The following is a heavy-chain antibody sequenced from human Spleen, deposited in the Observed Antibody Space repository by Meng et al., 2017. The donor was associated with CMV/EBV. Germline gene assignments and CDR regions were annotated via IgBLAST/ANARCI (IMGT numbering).Heavy chain of an antibody. D-gene: IGHD3-22*01. CDR2: IYYSGST. CDR1: GGSISSGDYY. J-gene: IGHJ2*01. V-gene: IGHV4-30-4*08. Sequence: QVQLKESGPGLVKPSPTLSLTCTVSGGSISSGDYYWSWIRQPPGKGLEWIGYIYYSGSTYYNPSLKSRVTISVDTSKNQFSLKLSSVTAADTAVYYCARGYYDSSGYGYWYLDLWGRGTLVTVSS. CDR3: ARGYYDSSGYGYWYLDL.